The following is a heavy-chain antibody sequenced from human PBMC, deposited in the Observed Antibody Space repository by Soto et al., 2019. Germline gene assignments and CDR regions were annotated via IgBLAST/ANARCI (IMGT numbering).Heavy chain of an antibody. CDR2: INHSGST. Sequence: SETLSLTCAVYGGSFSGYYWSWIRQPPGKGLEWIGEINHSGSTNYNPSLKSRVTISVATSKNQFSLKLSSVTAADTAVYYCAIVDTAMARRFDPWGQGTLVTVSS. CDR1: GGSFSGYY. CDR3: AIVDTAMARRFDP. V-gene: IGHV4-34*01. J-gene: IGHJ5*02. D-gene: IGHD5-18*01.